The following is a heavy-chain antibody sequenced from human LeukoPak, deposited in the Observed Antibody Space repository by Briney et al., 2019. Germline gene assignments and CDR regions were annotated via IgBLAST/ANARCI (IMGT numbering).Heavy chain of an antibody. CDR3: AKDPGQRNYYFDY. CDR2: IRYDGSNK. CDR1: GFTFSSYG. V-gene: IGHV3-30*02. D-gene: IGHD1-14*01. Sequence: GGSLRLSCAASGFTFSSYGMHWVRQAPGKGLEWVAFIRYDGSNKYYADSVKGRFTISRDNSKNTLYLQMNSLRAEDTAVYYCAKDPGQRNYYFDYWGQGTLVTVSS. J-gene: IGHJ4*02.